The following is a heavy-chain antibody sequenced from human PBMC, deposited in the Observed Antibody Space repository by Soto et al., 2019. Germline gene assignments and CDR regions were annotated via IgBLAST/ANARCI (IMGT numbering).Heavy chain of an antibody. V-gene: IGHV1-2*04. CDR1: GYTFTDYY. D-gene: IGHD3-10*01. Sequence: QVQLVQSGAEVKKPGASVKVSCKASGYTFTDYYMYWVRQAPGQRLEWMGWINPNSGTTNYAQKFQGWVTMTRDTSITTVYMEVSRLRSDDTAVYYCARVPRGVYYGMDVWGQGTTVTVSS. CDR2: INPNSGTT. J-gene: IGHJ6*02. CDR3: ARVPRGVYYGMDV.